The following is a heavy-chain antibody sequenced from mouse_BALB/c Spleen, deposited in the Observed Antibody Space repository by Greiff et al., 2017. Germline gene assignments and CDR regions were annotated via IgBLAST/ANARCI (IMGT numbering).Heavy chain of an antibody. V-gene: IGHV5-4*02. CDR1: GFTFSDYY. CDR3: ARAVYGNSLFAY. Sequence: EVKLVESGGDLVKPGGSLKLSCAASGFTFSDYYMYWVRQTPEKRLEWVATISDGGSYTYYPDSVKGRFTISRDNAKNNLYLQMSSLKSEDTAMYYCARAVYGNSLFAYWGQGTLVTVSA. J-gene: IGHJ3*01. D-gene: IGHD2-1*01. CDR2: ISDGGSYT.